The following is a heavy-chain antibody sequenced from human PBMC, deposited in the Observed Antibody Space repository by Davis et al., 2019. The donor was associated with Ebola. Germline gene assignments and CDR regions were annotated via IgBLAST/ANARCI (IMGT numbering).Heavy chain of an antibody. D-gene: IGHD1-7*01. CDR1: GFTCSKYG. CDR3: AKDKDGTTDWFFDL. CDR2: ISSDGSNI. J-gene: IGHJ2*01. V-gene: IGHV3-30*18. Sequence: GESLKISCAASGFTCSKYGMHWVRQAPGKGKEWVATISSDGSNIYYVDSVKGRFTFSRDNSKNTVHLQMDSLRPEDTAVYYCAKDKDGTTDWFFDLWGRGTLVTVSS.